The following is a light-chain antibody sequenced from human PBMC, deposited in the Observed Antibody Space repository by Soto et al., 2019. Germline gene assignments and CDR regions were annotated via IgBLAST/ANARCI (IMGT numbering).Light chain of an antibody. V-gene: IGLV1-44*01. CDR3: ASWDDSLNGPV. CDR1: SSNIGGNS. CDR2: SNN. Sequence: QSVLTQPPSASGTPRQRVTISCSGSSSNIGGNSVNWYQQLPGTAPKLLMYSNNQRAAGVPDRFSGSKSDTSASLAISGLQSEDDGGYYCASWDDSLNGPVFGGGTKLTVL. J-gene: IGLJ3*02.